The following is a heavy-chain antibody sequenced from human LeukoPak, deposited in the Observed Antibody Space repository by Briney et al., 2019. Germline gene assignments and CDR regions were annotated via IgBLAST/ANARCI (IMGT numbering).Heavy chain of an antibody. J-gene: IGHJ4*02. V-gene: IGHV4-39*07. CDR1: GGSISSSSYY. CDR2: WYNNGTS. D-gene: IGHD3-22*01. Sequence: SETLSLTCTVSGGSISSSSYYWTWIRQSPGKGLEWIGSWYNNGTSYYNPSLHSRATISLDTSKNQFSLKLTSVTAADTAVFYCASLGIGYYYFDFWGQGILVTVSS. CDR3: ASLGIGYYYFDF.